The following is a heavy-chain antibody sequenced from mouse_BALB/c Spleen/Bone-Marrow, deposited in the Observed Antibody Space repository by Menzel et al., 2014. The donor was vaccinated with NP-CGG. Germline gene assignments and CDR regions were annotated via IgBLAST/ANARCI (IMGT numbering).Heavy chain of an antibody. D-gene: IGHD1-2*01. CDR2: INPDSSTI. CDR3: ARLGYYGSFAF. Sequence: EVMLVESGGGLVQPGGSLKLSCAASGFDFSRFWMSWVRQAPGKGLGWIGEINPDSSTINYTPSLKGKFIISRDNAKNTLYLQMSKVRSEDTALYYCARLGYYGSFAFWGQGTLVTVSA. V-gene: IGHV4-1*02. CDR1: GFDFSRFW. J-gene: IGHJ3*01.